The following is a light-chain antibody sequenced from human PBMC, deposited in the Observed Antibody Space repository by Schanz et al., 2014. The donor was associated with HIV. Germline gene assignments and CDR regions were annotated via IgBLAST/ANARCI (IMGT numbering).Light chain of an antibody. V-gene: IGKV3-20*01. CDR2: GAY. CDR1: QSLGGSQ. J-gene: IGKJ1*01. Sequence: ETVLTQSPGSLSLSPGERATLSCRASQSLGGSQLAWYQHKPGQAPRLLIYGAYNRATGIPDRFSGSGSGTDFTVTISGLEPDDFAVYYCQQYSGSPPWTFGQGTKVEIK. CDR3: QQYSGSPPWT.